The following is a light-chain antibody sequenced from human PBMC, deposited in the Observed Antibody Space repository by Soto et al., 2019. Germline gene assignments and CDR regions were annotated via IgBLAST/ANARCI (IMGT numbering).Light chain of an antibody. CDR1: QSVSSNN. V-gene: IGKV3-20*01. Sequence: EIVLTQSPDTLSLSPGERATLSCRASQSVSSNNLAWYQHKPGQPPRLLIYVASRRATGIPDRFSGSGSGSESTLTITRLEPEDFAVYYCQQHGSGPWTFGQGTKVEIK. CDR3: QQHGSGPWT. CDR2: VAS. J-gene: IGKJ1*01.